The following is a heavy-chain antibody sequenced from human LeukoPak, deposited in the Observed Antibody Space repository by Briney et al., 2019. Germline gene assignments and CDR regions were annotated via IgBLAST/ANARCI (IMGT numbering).Heavy chain of an antibody. CDR2: INSDGSST. D-gene: IGHD2-2*01. V-gene: IGHV3-74*01. J-gene: IGHJ4*02. CDR3: ARDNAAADY. CDR1: GFTFSSSW. Sequence: GGSLSLSCAASGFTFSSSWMPWVRQAPGKGLLWVSRINSDGSSTSYADSVKGRFTISRDNAKNTLYLQMNSLRAEDTAVYYCARDNAAADYWGQGTLVTVSS.